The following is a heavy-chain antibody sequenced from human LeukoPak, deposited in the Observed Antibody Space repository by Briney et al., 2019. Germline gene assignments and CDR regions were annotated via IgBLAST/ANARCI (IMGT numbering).Heavy chain of an antibody. V-gene: IGHV3-21*01. CDR1: GFTFTTHS. CDR3: AREGGDAFDI. CDR2: ISSTNTYI. J-gene: IGHJ3*02. D-gene: IGHD3-16*01. Sequence: GGSLRLSCAASGFTFTTHSFNWLRQAPGKGLEWVASISSTNTYIKYADSVKGRFTISRDNTKNSVFLQMNSLTGEDTAVYYCAREGGDAFDIWGQRTMVTVST.